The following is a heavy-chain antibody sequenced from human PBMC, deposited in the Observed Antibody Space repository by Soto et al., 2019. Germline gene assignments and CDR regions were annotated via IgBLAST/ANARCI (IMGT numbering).Heavy chain of an antibody. CDR1: GGSISSGGYY. CDR2: IYNSGST. V-gene: IGHV4-31*03. Sequence: QVQLQESGPGLVKPSQTLSLTCTVSGGSISSGGYYWSWIRQHPGKGLEWIGYIYNSGSTYYNPSLKSRVTIPAGTSKHQFSLKLSSVTRADTAGYYCARDPAPWGQVTLVTVSS. CDR3: ARDPAP. J-gene: IGHJ5*02.